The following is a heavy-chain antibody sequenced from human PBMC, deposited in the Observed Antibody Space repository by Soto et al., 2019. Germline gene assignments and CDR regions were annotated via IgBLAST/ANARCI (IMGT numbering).Heavy chain of an antibody. Sequence: QVQLAGSGPGLVKPSGTLSLTCAVSGGSINNNDWWSWVRQAPGEGLEWIGEISHNGDTNYSPFFKSRVTISIDKSQKQLSLTLTSVTAADTAVYYCATNGDCTGGTKCYVGWFDPWGQGTLVTVSS. J-gene: IGHJ5*02. CDR3: ATNGDCTGGTKCYVGWFDP. V-gene: IGHV4-4*02. CDR2: ISHNGDT. CDR1: GGSINNNDW. D-gene: IGHD2-8*02.